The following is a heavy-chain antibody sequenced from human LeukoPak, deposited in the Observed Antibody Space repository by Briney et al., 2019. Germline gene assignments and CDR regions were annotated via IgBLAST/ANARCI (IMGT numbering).Heavy chain of an antibody. CDR1: GFTFSNYW. V-gene: IGHV3-74*01. Sequence: GGSLRLSCAASGFTFSNYWMHWVRQAPGKGLVWVSRINGDGTGTSYADSVKGRFTISRDNSKNTLYLQMNSLRAEDTAVYYCARLSSYYLSDYWGQGTLVTVSS. D-gene: IGHD2/OR15-2a*01. CDR2: INGDGTGT. CDR3: ARLSSYYLSDY. J-gene: IGHJ4*02.